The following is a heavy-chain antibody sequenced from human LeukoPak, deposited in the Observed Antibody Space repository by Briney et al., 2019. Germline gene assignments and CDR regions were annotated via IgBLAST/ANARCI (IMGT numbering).Heavy chain of an antibody. V-gene: IGHV1-69*04. CDR1: GGTFSSYA. CDR3: ARLMDNNYDGSAFDY. J-gene: IGHJ4*02. CDR2: IIPILGIA. Sequence: SVKVSCKASGGTFSSYAISWVRQAPGQGLEWMGRIIPILGIANYAQKFQGRVTITADKSTSTAYMELSSLRSEDTAVYYCARLMDNNYDGSAFDYWGQGTLVTVSS. D-gene: IGHD3-22*01.